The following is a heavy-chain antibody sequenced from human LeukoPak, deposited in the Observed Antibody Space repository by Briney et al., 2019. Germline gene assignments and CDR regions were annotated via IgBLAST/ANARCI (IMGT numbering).Heavy chain of an antibody. V-gene: IGHV4-34*01. J-gene: IGHJ6*03. CDR3: ARGGVYMSAAWYRRDYYNMDV. CDR1: GGSFSGYY. CDR2: INLRGST. Sequence: PSETLSLTCAVYGGSFSGYYWTWIRQSASKGLEWLGEINLRGSTTYHPSHESQVSLSLDPSKSQVSLRLHSVTAADTAVYYCARGGVYMSAAWYRRDYYNMDVWGTGTAVTVS. D-gene: IGHD6-13*01.